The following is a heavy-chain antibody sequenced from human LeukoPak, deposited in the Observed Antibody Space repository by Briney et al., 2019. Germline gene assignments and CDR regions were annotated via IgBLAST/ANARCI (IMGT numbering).Heavy chain of an antibody. CDR2: IIPIFGTA. Sequence: GSSVKVSCKASGGTFSSYAISWVRQAPGQGLEWMGGIIPIFGTANYAQKFQGRVTITADESTSTAYMELSSLRSEDTAVYYCARGGGVRYFDWLGAFDIWGQGTMVTVSS. D-gene: IGHD3-9*01. V-gene: IGHV1-69*01. CDR3: ARGGGVRYFDWLGAFDI. CDR1: GGTFSSYA. J-gene: IGHJ3*02.